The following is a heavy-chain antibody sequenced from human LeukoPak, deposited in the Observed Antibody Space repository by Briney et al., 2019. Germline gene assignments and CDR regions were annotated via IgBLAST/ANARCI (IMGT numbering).Heavy chain of an antibody. CDR1: GFTFSSYE. J-gene: IGHJ5*02. CDR3: ARDLGQYYDTSDNWFDP. Sequence: GGSLRLSCAASGFTFSSYEMNWVRQAPGKGLEWVSYISSSGSTIYYADSVKGRITISRDNAKNSLYLQMNSLRAEDTAVYYCARDLGQYYDTSDNWFDPWGQGTLVTVSS. D-gene: IGHD3-22*01. CDR2: ISSSGSTI. V-gene: IGHV3-48*03.